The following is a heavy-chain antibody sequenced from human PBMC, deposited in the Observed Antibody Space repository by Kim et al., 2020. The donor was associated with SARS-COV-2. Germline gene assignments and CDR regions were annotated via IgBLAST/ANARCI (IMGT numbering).Heavy chain of an antibody. D-gene: IGHD2-15*01. CDR3: ARGTIVAYDA. J-gene: IGHJ5*02. Sequence: SETLSLTCTVSGGSIRSGGYYWSWIRQRPGKGLEWIGYILYSGSTYYTPSLKSRVSISADTSKNQFSLMLRSVSAADTAVYYFARGTIVAYDAWGQGTL. CDR2: ILYSGST. V-gene: IGHV4-31*03. CDR1: GGSIRSGGYY.